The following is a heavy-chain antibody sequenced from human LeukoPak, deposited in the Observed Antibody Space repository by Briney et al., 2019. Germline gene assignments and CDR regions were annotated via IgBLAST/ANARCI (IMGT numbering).Heavy chain of an antibody. CDR3: AKFIAAPFYFDY. J-gene: IGHJ4*02. V-gene: IGHV3-21*01. CDR1: GFTFSSYS. Sequence: GGSLRLSCAASGFTFSSYSMNWVRQAPGKGLEWVSSISSSSNIYYADSVKCRFTISRDNAKNSLYLQMNSLRAEDTAVYYCAKFIAAPFYFDYWGQGTLVTVSS. CDR2: ISSSSNI. D-gene: IGHD6-13*01.